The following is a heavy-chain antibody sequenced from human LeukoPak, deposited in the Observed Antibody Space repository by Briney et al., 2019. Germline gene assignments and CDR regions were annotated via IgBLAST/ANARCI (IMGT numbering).Heavy chain of an antibody. V-gene: IGHV4-39*01. J-gene: IGHJ4*02. CDR3: ARHPSITIFGVVISH. CDR1: GGSISSSSYY. CDR2: IYYSGST. Sequence: LETLSLTCTVSGGSISSSSYYWGWIRQPPGKGLEWIGSIYYSGSTYYNPSLKSRVTISVDTSKNQFPLKLSSVTAADTAVYYCARHPSITIFGVVISHWGQGTLVTVSS. D-gene: IGHD3-3*01.